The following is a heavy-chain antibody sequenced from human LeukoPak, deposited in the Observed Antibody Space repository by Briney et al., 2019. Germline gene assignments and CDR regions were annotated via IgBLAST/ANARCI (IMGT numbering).Heavy chain of an antibody. CDR1: GFTFGDYA. CDR3: SRDQTPYY. CDR2: IASETYGGTA. V-gene: IGHV3-49*04. J-gene: IGHJ4*02. Sequence: GGSLRLSCTASGFTFGDYAMTWVRQAPGKGLEWVGFIASETYGGTAEYAASVKGRFTISRDDSKSIAYLQMNSLKTEDTAVYFCSRDQTPYYWGQGTLVTVSS.